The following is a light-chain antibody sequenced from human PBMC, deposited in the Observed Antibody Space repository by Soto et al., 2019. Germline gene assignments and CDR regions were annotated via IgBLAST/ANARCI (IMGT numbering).Light chain of an antibody. J-gene: IGKJ1*01. V-gene: IGKV1-5*01. CDR2: DAS. CDR1: QNIRSR. CDR3: QQYNSYSEA. Sequence: DFQMTQSPSTLSASVGDRVTITCRASQNIRSRLAWFQQKPGKAPKLLIYDASSLESGVPQRFSGSGSGTKFTLTIASLQPDDFATYYCQQYNSYSEAFGQGTKVDIK.